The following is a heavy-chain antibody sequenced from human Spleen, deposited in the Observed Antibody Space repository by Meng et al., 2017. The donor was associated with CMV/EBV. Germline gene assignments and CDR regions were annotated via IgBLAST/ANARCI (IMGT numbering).Heavy chain of an antibody. CDR1: GFTFNNYN. J-gene: IGHJ3*02. Sequence: GESLKISCEASGFTFNNYNMNWVRQAPGKGLEWVANIKQDGIEKYYVDSVKGRFTISRDNAKNSLYLQMNSLRAEDTAVYYCARYYDFWSGYSAYDAFDIWGQGTMVTVSS. CDR2: IKQDGIEK. CDR3: ARYYDFWSGYSAYDAFDI. V-gene: IGHV3-7*01. D-gene: IGHD3-3*01.